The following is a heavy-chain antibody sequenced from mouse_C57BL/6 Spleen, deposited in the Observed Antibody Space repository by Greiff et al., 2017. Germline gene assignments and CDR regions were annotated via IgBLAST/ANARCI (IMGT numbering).Heavy chain of an antibody. CDR3: AREGIYYDYAGAY. V-gene: IGHV3-6*01. D-gene: IGHD2-4*01. Sequence: VQLKESGPGLVKPSQSLSLTCSVTGYSITSGYYWNWIRQFPGNKLEWMGYISYDGSNNYNPSLKNRISITRDTSKNQFFLKLNSVTTEDTATYYCAREGIYYDYAGAYWGQGTLVTVSA. CDR1: GYSITSGYY. J-gene: IGHJ3*01. CDR2: ISYDGSN.